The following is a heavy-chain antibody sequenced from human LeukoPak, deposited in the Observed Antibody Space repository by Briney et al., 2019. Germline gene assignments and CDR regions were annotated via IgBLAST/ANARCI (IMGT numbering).Heavy chain of an antibody. CDR1: GFSLSTSGVG. Sequence: SGPTLVKPTQTLTLTCTFSGFSLSTSGVGVGWIRQPPGKALEWLALIYWNDDKRYSPSLKGRLTITKDTSKNQVVLTMTNMDPVDTATYYCAHRRKVLRFLEWLNSYDAFDIWGQGTMVTVSS. CDR2: IYWNDDK. V-gene: IGHV2-5*01. D-gene: IGHD3-3*01. J-gene: IGHJ3*02. CDR3: AHRRKVLRFLEWLNSYDAFDI.